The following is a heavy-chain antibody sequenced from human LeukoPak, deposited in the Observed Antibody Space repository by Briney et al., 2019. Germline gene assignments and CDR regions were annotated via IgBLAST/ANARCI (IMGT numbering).Heavy chain of an antibody. CDR2: IGTTSGAI. Sequence: QAGGSLTLSCAASVFTFNAVRMNWVRHAPWKGLEWVSYIGTTSGAIYYADSVKGRFTISRDSAKNSLYLQMNSLRAEDTAVYYCARFRTWGDKAFDYWGQGTLVTVSS. D-gene: IGHD2-21*02. V-gene: IGHV3-48*01. J-gene: IGHJ4*02. CDR3: ARFRTWGDKAFDY. CDR1: VFTFNAVR.